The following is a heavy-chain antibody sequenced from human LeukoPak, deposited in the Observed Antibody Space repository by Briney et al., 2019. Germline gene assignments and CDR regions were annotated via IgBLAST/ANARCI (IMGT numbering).Heavy chain of an antibody. CDR1: GFTFSSYG. V-gene: IGHV3-30*03. CDR3: VRGSYPDY. J-gene: IGHJ4*02. Sequence: GGSLRLSCAASGFTFSSYGMHWVRQAPGKGLEWVAVISYDGSNKYYADSVKGRFTISRDNSKNTLYLQMNSLRAEDTAVYYCVRGSYPDYWGQGTLVTVSS. D-gene: IGHD3-16*01. CDR2: ISYDGSNK.